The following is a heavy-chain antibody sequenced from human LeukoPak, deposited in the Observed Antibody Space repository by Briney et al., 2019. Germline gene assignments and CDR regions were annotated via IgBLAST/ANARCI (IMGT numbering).Heavy chain of an antibody. Sequence: GRSLRLSCAASGFTFDDYAMHWVRQAPGKGLVWVSRINSDGSSTSYADSVKGRFTISRDNAKNTLYLQMNSLRAEDTAVYYCARAPYSSYGDYWGQGTLVTVAS. V-gene: IGHV3-74*01. D-gene: IGHD3-22*01. CDR3: ARAPYSSYGDY. CDR2: INSDGSST. J-gene: IGHJ4*02. CDR1: GFTFDDYA.